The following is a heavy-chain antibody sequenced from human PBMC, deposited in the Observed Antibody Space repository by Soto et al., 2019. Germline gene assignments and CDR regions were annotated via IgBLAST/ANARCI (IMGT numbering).Heavy chain of an antibody. CDR3: VRDSHGDY. V-gene: IGHV3-74*01. CDR1: GFTFSNYW. CDR2: IDHDGPT. J-gene: IGHJ4*02. Sequence: EVQLVDSGGGLVQPGGFLRLSCAGSGFTFSNYWMHWVRQAPGKGLEWVSRIDHDGPTDYADSVRGRFTISRDNAENTLYLQMNSLRPEDTAVYYCVRDSHGDYWGQGTLVTVSS.